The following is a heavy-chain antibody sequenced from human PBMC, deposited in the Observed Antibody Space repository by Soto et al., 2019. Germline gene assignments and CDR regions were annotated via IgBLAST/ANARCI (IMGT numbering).Heavy chain of an antibody. CDR3: ARGAGIVVVPAAYGQGAFDI. D-gene: IGHD2-2*01. Sequence: QVQLVQSGAEVKKPGSSVKVSCKASRGTFSSYAISWVRQAPGQGLEWMGGIIPIFGTANYAQKFQGRVTITADESTSTAYRELSSLRSEDTAVYYCARGAGIVVVPAAYGQGAFDIWGQGTMVTVSS. J-gene: IGHJ3*02. CDR2: IIPIFGTA. CDR1: RGTFSSYA. V-gene: IGHV1-69*01.